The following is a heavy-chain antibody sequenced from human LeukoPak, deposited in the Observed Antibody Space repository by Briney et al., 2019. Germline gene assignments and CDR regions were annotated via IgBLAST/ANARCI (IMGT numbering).Heavy chain of an antibody. CDR2: INPNSGGT. Sequence: ASVKVSCKASGYTFTGYYMHWVRQAPGQGLEWMGWINPNSGGTNYAQKFQGRVTMTRDTSISTAYMELSRLRSDDTAVYYCAVQRTLWQQVLDHWGQGVLVTVSS. CDR1: GYTFTGYY. J-gene: IGHJ4*02. V-gene: IGHV1-2*02. CDR3: AVQRTLWQQVLDH. D-gene: IGHD6-13*01.